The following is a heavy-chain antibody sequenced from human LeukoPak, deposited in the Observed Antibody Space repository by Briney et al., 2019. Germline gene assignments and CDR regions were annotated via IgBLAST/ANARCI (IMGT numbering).Heavy chain of an antibody. D-gene: IGHD2-15*01. CDR1: GYTFTSYD. J-gene: IGHJ5*02. Sequence: ASVKVSCKASGYTFTSYDINWVRQATGQGLEWMGWMNPNSGNTGYAQKFQGRVTMTRNTSISTAYMELSSLRSEDTAVYYCARTRIRPPRYCSGGSCYRLGNWFDPWGQGTLVTVSS. V-gene: IGHV1-8*01. CDR2: MNPNSGNT. CDR3: ARTRIRPPRYCSGGSCYRLGNWFDP.